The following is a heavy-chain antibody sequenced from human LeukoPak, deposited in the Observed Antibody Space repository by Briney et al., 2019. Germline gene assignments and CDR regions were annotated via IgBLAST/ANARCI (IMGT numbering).Heavy chain of an antibody. CDR2: IYYSGST. CDR1: GASISSGSYY. V-gene: IGHV4-39*01. J-gene: IGHJ4*02. Sequence: PSQTLSLTCSVSGASISSGSYYWGWIRQPPGKGLEWIGSIYYSGSTYYNPSLKSRVTISVDTSKNQFSLKLSSVTAADTAVYYCARQHYTVTRVDYWGQGTLVTVSS. CDR3: ARQHYTVTRVDY. D-gene: IGHD4-17*01.